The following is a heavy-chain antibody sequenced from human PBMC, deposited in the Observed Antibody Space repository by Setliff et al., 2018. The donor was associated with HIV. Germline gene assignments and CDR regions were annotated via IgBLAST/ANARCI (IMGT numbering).Heavy chain of an antibody. CDR2: IYYSGST. Sequence: SETLSLTCTVSGGSISSHYWSWIRQPPGKGLEWIGYIYYSGSTNYNPSLKSRVTISVDTSKNQFSLKLSSVTAADTAVYYCARDGVPGYMDVWGKGTTVTVSS. V-gene: IGHV4-59*11. CDR3: ARDGVPGYMDV. CDR1: GGSISSHY. J-gene: IGHJ6*03. D-gene: IGHD3-3*01.